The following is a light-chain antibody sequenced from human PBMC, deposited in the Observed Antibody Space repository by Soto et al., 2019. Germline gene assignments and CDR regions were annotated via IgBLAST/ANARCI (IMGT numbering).Light chain of an antibody. J-gene: IGKJ1*01. V-gene: IGKV1-5*03. Sequence: DIQMTQSPSTLSSSIGDRVTITCRASQTISSWLAWYQQKPGKAPKLLIYEAVNLESGVPSRFSGSGSGTEFTLTIFGLQPDDFATYYCQQYHSYPWTFGQGTKVAIK. CDR1: QTISSW. CDR2: EAV. CDR3: QQYHSYPWT.